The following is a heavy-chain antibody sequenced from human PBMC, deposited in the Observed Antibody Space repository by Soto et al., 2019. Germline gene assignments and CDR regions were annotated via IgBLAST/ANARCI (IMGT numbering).Heavy chain of an antibody. D-gene: IGHD3-16*02. V-gene: IGHV3-23*01. CDR2: ISGSGGST. CDR1: GFTFSSYA. CDR3: AKATHYDYVWGSYRYTGYYFDY. Sequence: GGSLRLSCAASGFTFSSYAMSWVRQAPGKGLEWVSAISGSGGSTYYADSVKGRFTISRDNSKNTLYLQMNSLRAEDTAVYYCAKATHYDYVWGSYRYTGYYFDYWGQGTLVTVSS. J-gene: IGHJ4*02.